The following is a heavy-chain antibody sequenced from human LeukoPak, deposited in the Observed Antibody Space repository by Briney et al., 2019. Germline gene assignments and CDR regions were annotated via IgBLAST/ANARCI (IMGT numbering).Heavy chain of an antibody. V-gene: IGHV4-38-2*02. CDR3: ARDSHGSSGWYNYFDY. CDR2: IYNSGST. Sequence: PSETLSLTCTVSGYSISSGYFWGWIRQPPGKGLEWIGTIYNSGSTYYNASLESRVTISVDTSKNQFSLKLSSVTAADTAVYYCARDSHGSSGWYNYFDYWGQGTLVTVSS. D-gene: IGHD6-19*01. CDR1: GYSISSGYF. J-gene: IGHJ4*02.